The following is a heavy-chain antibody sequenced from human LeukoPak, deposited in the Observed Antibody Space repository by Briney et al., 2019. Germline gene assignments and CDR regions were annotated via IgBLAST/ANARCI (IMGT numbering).Heavy chain of an antibody. CDR2: INHSGST. D-gene: IGHD2-2*01. Sequence: SETLSLTCAVYGGSFSGYYWSWIRQPPGKGLEWIGEINHSGSTNYNPSLKSRVTISVDTSKNQFSLKLSSVTAADTAVYYCARFRSIDIVVVPAAMSRNNWFDPWGEGTLVTVSS. CDR3: ARFRSIDIVVVPAAMSRNNWFDP. V-gene: IGHV4-34*01. J-gene: IGHJ5*02. CDR1: GGSFSGYY.